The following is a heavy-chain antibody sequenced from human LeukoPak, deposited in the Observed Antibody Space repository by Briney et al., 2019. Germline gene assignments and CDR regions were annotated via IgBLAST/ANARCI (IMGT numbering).Heavy chain of an antibody. J-gene: IGHJ6*02. CDR3: ARQYYYGMDV. CDR2: IYYSGST. V-gene: IGHV4-59*01. Sequence: SETLSLSCTVSGGSISSYYWSWIRQPPGKGLEWIGYIYYSGSTNYNPSLKSRVTISVDTSKNQFSLKLSSVTAADTAVYYCARQYYYGMDVWGQGTTVTVSS. CDR1: GGSISSYY.